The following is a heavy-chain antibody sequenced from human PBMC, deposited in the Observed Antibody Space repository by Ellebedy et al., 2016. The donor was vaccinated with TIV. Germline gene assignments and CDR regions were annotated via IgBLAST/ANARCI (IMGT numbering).Heavy chain of an antibody. CDR3: ATRLYYYDTYSGAFDI. CDR2: INPNSGGT. D-gene: IGHD3-22*01. Sequence: ASVKVSCKASGYTFTSYGISWVRQAPGQGLEWMGWINPNSGGTSYAQKFQGRVTMTEDTSTDTAYMELSSLRSEDTAVYYCATRLYYYDTYSGAFDIWGQGTMVTVSS. CDR1: GYTFTSYG. V-gene: IGHV1-18*04. J-gene: IGHJ3*02.